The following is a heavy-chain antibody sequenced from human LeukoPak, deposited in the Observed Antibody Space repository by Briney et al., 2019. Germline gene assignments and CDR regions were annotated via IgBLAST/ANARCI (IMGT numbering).Heavy chain of an antibody. CDR1: GFTFNNFT. CDR3: AREDITILGVVIIEAGDAFDI. J-gene: IGHJ3*02. CDR2: IWYDGSNK. Sequence: GTSLRLSCAASGFTFNNFTMHWVRQAPGKGLEWVALIWYDGSNKYYAHSVRGRFTISRDNSKNTLYLQMNSLRAEDTAVYYCAREDITILGVVIIEAGDAFDIWGQGTMVTVSS. V-gene: IGHV3-33*01. D-gene: IGHD3-3*01.